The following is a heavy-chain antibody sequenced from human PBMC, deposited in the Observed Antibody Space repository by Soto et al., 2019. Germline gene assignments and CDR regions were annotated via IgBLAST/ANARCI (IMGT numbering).Heavy chain of an antibody. CDR1: GFTLSSYA. Sequence: SLRLSCAASGFTLSSYAMSWVRQAPGKGLEWVSGLNKGGDSTYYADSVRGRFTITRDSFKNTVYLQMNSLRVEDTAVYYCAKERSYYYAMDVWGQGTTVTVSS. CDR2: LNKGGDST. CDR3: AKERSYYYAMDV. V-gene: IGHV3-23*01. J-gene: IGHJ6*02.